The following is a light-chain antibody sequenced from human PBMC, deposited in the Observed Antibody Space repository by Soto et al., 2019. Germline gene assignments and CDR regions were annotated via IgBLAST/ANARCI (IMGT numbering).Light chain of an antibody. J-gene: IGLJ2*01. V-gene: IGLV2-8*01. CDR2: EVT. CDR1: SSDVGRYNY. Sequence: QSALTQPPSASGSPGQSVTISCTGTSSDVGRYNYVSWYQQNPGKAPKLMIYEVTKRPSGVPDRFSGSKSGNTASLTVSGLQAEDEADYYCSSYAGNSTLIFGGGTKVTVL. CDR3: SSYAGNSTLI.